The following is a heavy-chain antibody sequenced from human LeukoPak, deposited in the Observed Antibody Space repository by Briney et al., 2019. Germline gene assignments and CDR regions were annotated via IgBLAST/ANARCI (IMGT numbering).Heavy chain of an antibody. CDR3: TRDREHGTQDY. CDR2: IYYSGRT. Sequence: SETLSLTCTASGGSFTDYFWGWIRQPPGKGLEWIGSIYYSGRTFYNPSLKNRVSISLDTSKGQFYLNLDSVTAADTAVYFCTRDREHGTQDYWGQGTLVTVS. D-gene: IGHD1/OR15-1a*01. CDR1: GGSFTDYF. J-gene: IGHJ4*02. V-gene: IGHV4-39*07.